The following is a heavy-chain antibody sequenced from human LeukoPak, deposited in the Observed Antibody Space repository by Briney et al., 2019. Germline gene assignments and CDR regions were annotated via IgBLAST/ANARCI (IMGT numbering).Heavy chain of an antibody. Sequence: SETLSLTCTVSGGSISSSTYYWGWIRQPPGKGLEWIGSIYYSGSTYYNPSLKSRVTMSVDTSKNQFSLKLSSVTAADTAVYYCARTKYSSGWYEDYFDYWGQGTLVTVSS. J-gene: IGHJ4*02. D-gene: IGHD6-19*01. CDR1: GGSISSSTYY. V-gene: IGHV4-39*07. CDR3: ARTKYSSGWYEDYFDY. CDR2: IYYSGST.